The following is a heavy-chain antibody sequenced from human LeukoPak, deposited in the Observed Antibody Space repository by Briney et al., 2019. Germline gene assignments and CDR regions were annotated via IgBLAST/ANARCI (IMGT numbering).Heavy chain of an antibody. CDR1: GGTFSSYA. J-gene: IGHJ4*02. D-gene: IGHD3-10*01. CDR2: INAGNGNT. CDR3: ARAARGSIVTMVRGVIPGPDY. V-gene: IGHV1-3*01. Sequence: ASVKVSCKASGGTFSSYAISWVRQAPGQGLEWMGWINAGNGNTKYSQKFQGRVTITRDTSASTAYMELSSLRSEDTAVYYCARAARGSIVTMVRGVIPGPDYWGQGTLVTVSS.